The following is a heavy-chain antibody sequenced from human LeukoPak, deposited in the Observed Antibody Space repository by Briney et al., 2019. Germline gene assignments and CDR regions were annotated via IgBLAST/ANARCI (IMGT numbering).Heavy chain of an antibody. Sequence: PGRSLRLSCAASGFTFSSYGMHWVRQAPGKGLEWVAVIWYDGSNKYYADSVKGRFTISRDNSKNTLYLQMNSLRAEDTAVYYCAKDNGDYGLDYWGQGTLVTVSS. D-gene: IGHD4-17*01. CDR2: IWYDGSNK. J-gene: IGHJ4*02. V-gene: IGHV3-33*06. CDR3: AKDNGDYGLDY. CDR1: GFTFSSYG.